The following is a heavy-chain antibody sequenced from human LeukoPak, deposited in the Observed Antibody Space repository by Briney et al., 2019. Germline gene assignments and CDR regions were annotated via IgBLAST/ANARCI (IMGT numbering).Heavy chain of an antibody. Sequence: SETLSLTCAVYGGSFSGYYWSWIRQPPGKGLEWIGEINHSGSTNYNPSLKSRVTISVDTSKNQFSLKLSSVTAADTAVYCCAREKQWLVFHLPLNYFDYWGQGTLVTVSS. J-gene: IGHJ4*02. CDR1: GGSFSGYY. V-gene: IGHV4-34*01. D-gene: IGHD6-19*01. CDR3: AREKQWLVFHLPLNYFDY. CDR2: INHSGST.